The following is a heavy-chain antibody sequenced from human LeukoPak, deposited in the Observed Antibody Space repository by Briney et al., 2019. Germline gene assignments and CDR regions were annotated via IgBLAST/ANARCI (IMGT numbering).Heavy chain of an antibody. CDR1: GYTFTNYG. D-gene: IGHD3-22*01. Sequence: GASVKVSCKPSGYTFTNYGFTWVRQTPGQGLEWMGWISAYNGNTNYARKVQDRITMTTDTSTSTAYMELRSLGSDDTAVYRCARGLYYDTNGYPALQYWGQGTLVTVSS. CDR2: ISAYNGNT. CDR3: ARGLYYDTNGYPALQY. V-gene: IGHV1-18*01. J-gene: IGHJ4*02.